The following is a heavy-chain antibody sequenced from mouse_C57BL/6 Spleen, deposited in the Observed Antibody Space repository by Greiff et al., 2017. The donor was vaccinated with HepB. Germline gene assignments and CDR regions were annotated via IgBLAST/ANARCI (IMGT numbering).Heavy chain of an antibody. CDR3: ARDDYYERFAY. Sequence: VQPQQSGPELVKPGASAKTSCKASGYTFTDYYMNWVKQSYGKSPEWIGDFNPNNCGNSYNQKFTGKATLTVDKSSSTAYMELRSLTSEDSAVYYCARDDYYERFAYWGQGTLVTVSA. V-gene: IGHV1-26*01. CDR2: FNPNNCGN. J-gene: IGHJ3*01. CDR1: GYTFTDYY. D-gene: IGHD1-1*01.